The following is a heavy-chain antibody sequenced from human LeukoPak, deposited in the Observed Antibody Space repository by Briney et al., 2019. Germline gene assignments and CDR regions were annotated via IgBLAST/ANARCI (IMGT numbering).Heavy chain of an antibody. V-gene: IGHV3-23*01. CDR1: GFTFRDYG. D-gene: IGHD1-26*01. CDR2: ISGSGTST. CDR3: AKDAVGGTYVRYFDS. Sequence: GGSLRLSCAASGFTFRDYGVGWVRQTPGKGLEWVSSISGSGTSTFYAASVKGRFTISRDNSKSTLYLQMNSLGAEDTAVYYCAKDAVGGTYVRYFDSWGQGTLVTVSS. J-gene: IGHJ4*02.